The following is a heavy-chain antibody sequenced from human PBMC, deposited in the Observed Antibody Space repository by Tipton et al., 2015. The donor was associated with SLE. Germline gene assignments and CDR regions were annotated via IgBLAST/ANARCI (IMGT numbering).Heavy chain of an antibody. CDR1: GDSITTYC. CDR2: IYHSGIT. V-gene: IGHV4-59*07. Sequence: TLSLTCTVSGDSITTYCWSWIRQPPGKGLEWIGYIYHSGITHYNPSLKSRVSISVDKSKNQFSLRLNSVTAADTAIYYCARISENSRYFDHWGQGTLVTVSS. D-gene: IGHD6-6*01. J-gene: IGHJ4*02. CDR3: ARISENSRYFDH.